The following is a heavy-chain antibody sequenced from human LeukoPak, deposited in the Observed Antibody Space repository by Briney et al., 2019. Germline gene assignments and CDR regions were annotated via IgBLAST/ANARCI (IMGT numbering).Heavy chain of an antibody. D-gene: IGHD4-11*01. Sequence: GGSLRLSCAASGFTFSSYSMNWVRQTPGQGLEWVSYITSDSSTMFYADSVKGRFTASRDNAENSMYLQMNSLRAEDTAVYYCARVALRPIDYSNPEFDPWGQGTLVTVSS. CDR2: ITSDSSTM. J-gene: IGHJ5*02. CDR3: ARVALRPIDYSNPEFDP. CDR1: GFTFSSYS. V-gene: IGHV3-48*01.